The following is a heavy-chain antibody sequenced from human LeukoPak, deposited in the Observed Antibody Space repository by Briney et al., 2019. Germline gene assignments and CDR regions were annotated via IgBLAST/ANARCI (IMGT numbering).Heavy chain of an antibody. V-gene: IGHV3-30*02. CDR1: GFTFSSYW. CDR2: IRYDGSNK. D-gene: IGHD1-7*01. CDR3: AKALNYLDNWFDP. Sequence: PGGSLRLSCAASGFTFSSYWMHWVRQAPGKGLEWVAFIRYDGSNKYYADSVKGRFTISRDNSKNTLYLQMNSLRAEDTAVYYCAKALNYLDNWFDPWGQGTLVTVSS. J-gene: IGHJ5*02.